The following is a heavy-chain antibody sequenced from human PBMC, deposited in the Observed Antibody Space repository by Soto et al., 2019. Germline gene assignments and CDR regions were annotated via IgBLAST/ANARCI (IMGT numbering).Heavy chain of an antibody. D-gene: IGHD3-10*01. J-gene: IGHJ4*02. Sequence: QVLLQVSGPGLVRPSQTLSLTCSVSGDYLNSGSGHWAWIRQSPGKGLDLIASISSDGDANYKPSLQSRLSTSVDTSTKQIFLNLTSVTAADTAIYYCARTTIYYCPNPNCGLFFHNCGQGAQVIVAS. V-gene: IGHV4-31*03. CDR2: ISSDGDA. CDR1: GDYLNSGSGH. CDR3: ARTTIYYCPNPNCGLFFHN.